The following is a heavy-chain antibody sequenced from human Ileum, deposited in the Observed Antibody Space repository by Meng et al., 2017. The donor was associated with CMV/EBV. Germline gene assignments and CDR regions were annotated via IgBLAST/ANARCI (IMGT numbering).Heavy chain of an antibody. CDR1: GFIFADYA. CDR3: AKDLTAYYHTTGGADFSGMDV. J-gene: IGHJ6*02. V-gene: IGHV3-43D*03. CDR2: IDWDGGNT. D-gene: IGHD3-9*01. Sequence: GESLKISCAASGFIFADYAMHWVRQVPGKGLEWVSLIDWDGGNTYYADAVKGRFTISRDNSKDSLYLQMNSLGVEDAALYYCAKDLTAYYHTTGGADFSGMDVWGLGTTVTVSS.